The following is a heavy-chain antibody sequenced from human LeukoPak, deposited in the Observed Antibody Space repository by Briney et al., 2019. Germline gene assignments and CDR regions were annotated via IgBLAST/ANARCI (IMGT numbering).Heavy chain of an antibody. J-gene: IGHJ4*02. CDR2: FYSDGRT. CDR3: AMSRRVGIVDY. V-gene: IGHV3-53*01. D-gene: IGHD2-21*01. Sequence: GGSLRLSCAASGFTVSSNYMGWVRQAPGKGLEWASVFYSDGRTYYADSVKARFTISRDNSKNTLYLRMNSLRAEDTAVYYCAMSRRVGIVDYWGQGTLVTVSS. CDR1: GFTVSSNY.